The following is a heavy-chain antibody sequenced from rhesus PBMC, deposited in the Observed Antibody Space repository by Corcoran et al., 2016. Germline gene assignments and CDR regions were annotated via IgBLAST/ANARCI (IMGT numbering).Heavy chain of an antibody. J-gene: IGHJ2*01. CDR1: GGSISGNY. Sequence: QVQLQESGPGLVKPLETLSLTCAVSGGSISGNYWSWIRQSPGKGLEWIGYIYGSGSSTNYNPAHKSRVTLSVDTSKNRFSLNLNSVTAADTAVYYCAKRGGYFDLWGPGTPITISS. V-gene: IGHV4S11*01. CDR3: AKRGGYFDL. CDR2: IYGSGSST. D-gene: IGHD5-42*01.